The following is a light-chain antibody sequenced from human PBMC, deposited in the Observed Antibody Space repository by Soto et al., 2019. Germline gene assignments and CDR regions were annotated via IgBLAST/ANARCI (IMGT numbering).Light chain of an antibody. CDR1: QTVSINY. V-gene: IGKV3-20*01. CDR3: QQYGYAPWT. Sequence: EIVLTQSPGTLSLSPGERATLSCRASQTVSINYLAGYQQKPGQAPRLLFYGSSSRATGIPDRFRGSGYGTDFTLTISRRVPEESAGYYCQQYGYAPWTFGRGTTVEIK. CDR2: GSS. J-gene: IGKJ1*01.